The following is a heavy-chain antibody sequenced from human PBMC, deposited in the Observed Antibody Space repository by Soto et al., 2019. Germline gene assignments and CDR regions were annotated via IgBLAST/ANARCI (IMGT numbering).Heavy chain of an antibody. CDR2: INPNSGGT. Sequence: GAPVKVSCEASGYTFAGYYMHWVRQAPEQGLEWMGWINPNSGGTNYAQKFQGWVTMTRDTSISTAYMELSRLRSDDTAVYYCARGEWQSGTTREGYYYYYGMDVWGQGTTVTVSS. CDR3: ARGEWQSGTTREGYYYYYGMDV. CDR1: GYTFAGYY. V-gene: IGHV1-2*04. J-gene: IGHJ6*02. D-gene: IGHD1-1*01.